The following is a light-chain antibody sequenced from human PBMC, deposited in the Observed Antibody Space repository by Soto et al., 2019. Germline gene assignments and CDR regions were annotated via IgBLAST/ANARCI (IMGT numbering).Light chain of an antibody. Sequence: DIQMTQSPSTLSASVGDRVTITCRASQSISSWLAWYQQKPGKAPKLLIYDASALPRGVPLRFSGSGSGTKFTLTIASLQPEDFATYYCQQYETFSGTFGPGTKVDIK. J-gene: IGKJ1*01. CDR3: QQYETFSGT. CDR1: QSISSW. V-gene: IGKV1-5*01. CDR2: DAS.